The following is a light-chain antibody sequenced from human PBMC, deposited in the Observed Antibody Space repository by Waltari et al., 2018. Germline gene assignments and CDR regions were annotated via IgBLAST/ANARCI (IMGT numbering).Light chain of an antibody. CDR3: AAWDDSLHGYV. CDR2: SNN. V-gene: IGLV1-44*01. Sequence: QSVLTQPPSASGTPGQRVTISCSGSSSNIGSNIVNWYQQRPGTAPKLLIYSNNQWPSGVPYRFSGSKSGTSASLAISGLQSEDEAEYYCAAWDDSLHGYVFGTGTEVTVL. CDR1: SSNIGSNI. J-gene: IGLJ1*01.